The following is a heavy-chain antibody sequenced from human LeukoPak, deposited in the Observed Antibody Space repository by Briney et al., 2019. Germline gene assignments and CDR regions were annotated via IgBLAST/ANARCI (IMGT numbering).Heavy chain of an antibody. D-gene: IGHD3-3*01. CDR2: ISAYNGNT. CDR1: GYTFTSYG. Sequence: ASVKVSCKASGYTFTSYGISWVRQAPGQGLEWMGWISAYNGNTNYAQKLQGRVTMTTGTSTSTAYMELRSLRSDDTAVYYCARHRGLWSGYDLDYWGQGTLVTVSS. J-gene: IGHJ4*02. CDR3: ARHRGLWSGYDLDY. V-gene: IGHV1-18*01.